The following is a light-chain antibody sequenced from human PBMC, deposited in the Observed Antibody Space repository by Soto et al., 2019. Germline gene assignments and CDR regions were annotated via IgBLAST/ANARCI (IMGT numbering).Light chain of an antibody. J-gene: IGKJ4*01. CDR3: QQYNSWPLT. CDR2: DIF. Sequence: EIVMTQSPATLSVSPGERATLSCRASQSVGSDLAWYQQKPGQAPRLVIYDIFTRATGAPTRISGSGSGTEFTLTISSLQSEDFAVYYCQQYNSWPLTCGGGTNVEIK. CDR1: QSVGSD. V-gene: IGKV3D-15*01.